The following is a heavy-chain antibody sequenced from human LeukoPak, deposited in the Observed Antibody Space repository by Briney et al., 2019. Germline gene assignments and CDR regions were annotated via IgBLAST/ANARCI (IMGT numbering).Heavy chain of an antibody. CDR3: AEGSTGWWGYYFDY. V-gene: IGHV3-23*01. Sequence: PGGSLRLSCAASGFTFSSYAMSWVRQAPGKGLEWVSAISGSGGSTYYADSVEGRFTISRDNSKNTLYLQMNSLRAEDTAVYYCAEGSTGWWGYYFDYWGQGTLVTVSS. J-gene: IGHJ4*02. CDR2: ISGSGGST. D-gene: IGHD2-15*01. CDR1: GFTFSSYA.